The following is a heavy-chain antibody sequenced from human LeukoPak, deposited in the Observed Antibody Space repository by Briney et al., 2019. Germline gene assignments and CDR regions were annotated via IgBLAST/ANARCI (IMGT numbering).Heavy chain of an antibody. J-gene: IGHJ4*02. D-gene: IGHD6-13*01. CDR1: GFPFRSYA. CDR3: ATSFGPVIAAAGTGAD. V-gene: IGHV3-23*01. Sequence: PGGSLRLSCAASGFPFRSYAMNWVRQAPGKGLEWVSVISGSGSSTYYADSVKGRFTVSRDNSKNTLYLQMNSLRAEDTAVYYCATSFGPVIAAAGTGADWGQGTLVTVSS. CDR2: ISGSGSST.